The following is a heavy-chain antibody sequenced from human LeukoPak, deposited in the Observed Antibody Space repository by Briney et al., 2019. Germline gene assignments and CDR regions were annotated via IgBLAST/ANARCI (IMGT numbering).Heavy chain of an antibody. D-gene: IGHD1-1*01. CDR3: ARAGGRSWFDP. Sequence: GASVKVSCKTSEYTFIKVYIYWVRQAPGQGLEWMGSMNPKSGGTKYAQKFQGRVSMTRDTSISTAYMELASLTSDDTSVYYCARAGGRSWFDPWGQGTLVTVSS. V-gene: IGHV1-2*02. CDR2: MNPKSGGT. J-gene: IGHJ5*02. CDR1: EYTFIKVY.